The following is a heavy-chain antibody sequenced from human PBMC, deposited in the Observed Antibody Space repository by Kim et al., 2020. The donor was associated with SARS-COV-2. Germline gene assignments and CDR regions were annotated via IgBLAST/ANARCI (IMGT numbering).Heavy chain of an antibody. D-gene: IGHD3-16*02. CDR2: IYYSGST. Sequence: SETLSLTCTVSGGSISSSSYYWGWIRQPPGKGLEWIGSIYYSGSTYYNPSLKSRVTISVDTSKNQFSLKLSSVTAADTAVYYCARHMDYDYVWGSYRYDNWFDPWGQGTLVTVSS. J-gene: IGHJ5*02. CDR1: GGSISSSSYY. V-gene: IGHV4-39*01. CDR3: ARHMDYDYVWGSYRYDNWFDP.